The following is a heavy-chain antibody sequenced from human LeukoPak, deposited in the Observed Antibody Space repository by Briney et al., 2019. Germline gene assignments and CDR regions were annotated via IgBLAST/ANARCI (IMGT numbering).Heavy chain of an antibody. J-gene: IGHJ4*02. D-gene: IGHD6-19*01. Sequence: ASETLSLTCVVSHYSISSGDYWGWIRQPPGKGPEWIGSIYYSGSTHYNPSLKSRVIMSVDTSKNQFSLKLRSVTAADTALYYCARNSSGRYFDYWGQGTLATVSS. CDR3: ARNSSGRYFDY. CDR2: IYYSGST. V-gene: IGHV4-38-2*01. CDR1: HYSISSGDY.